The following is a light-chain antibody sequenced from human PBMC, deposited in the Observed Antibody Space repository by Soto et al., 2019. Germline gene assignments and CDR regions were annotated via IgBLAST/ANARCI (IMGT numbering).Light chain of an antibody. V-gene: IGKV1-5*03. Sequence: DIQMTQSPSTLSASVGDRVTITCRASQSISSWLAWYQQKPGRAPKLLIYKASTLESGVPSRYSGSESGTESTLTIGSLQPDDFATYYCQQYNSYSPTFGRGTKVEFK. J-gene: IGKJ1*01. CDR3: QQYNSYSPT. CDR2: KAS. CDR1: QSISSW.